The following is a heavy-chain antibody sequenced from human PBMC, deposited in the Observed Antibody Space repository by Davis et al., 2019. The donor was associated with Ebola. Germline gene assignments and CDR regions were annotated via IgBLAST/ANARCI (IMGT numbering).Heavy chain of an antibody. CDR2: IYSGGTT. CDR3: AKDTSNIWFDI. D-gene: IGHD1-26*01. J-gene: IGHJ3*02. Sequence: GGSLRLSCAASGFIVSSNYMSWVRQAPGKGLEWVSVIYSGGTTNYADSVKGRFTISRDNSKNTLYLQMNGLRVEDTAIYYCAKDTSNIWFDIWGQGTMVTVSS. CDR1: GFIVSSNY. V-gene: IGHV3-53*01.